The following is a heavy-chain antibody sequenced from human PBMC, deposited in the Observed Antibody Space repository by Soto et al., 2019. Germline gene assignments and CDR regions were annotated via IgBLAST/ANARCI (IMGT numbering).Heavy chain of an antibody. D-gene: IGHD2-15*01. Sequence: SATLSLTSTVSGGSISSGDYYWSWIRQPPGKGLEWIGYIYYSGSTYYNPSLKSRVTISVDTSKNQFSLKLSSVTAADTAVYYCAREGPIGMMAAWGQGTLVTVSS. J-gene: IGHJ4*02. CDR2: IYYSGST. CDR3: AREGPIGMMAA. CDR1: GGSISSGDYY. V-gene: IGHV4-30-4*01.